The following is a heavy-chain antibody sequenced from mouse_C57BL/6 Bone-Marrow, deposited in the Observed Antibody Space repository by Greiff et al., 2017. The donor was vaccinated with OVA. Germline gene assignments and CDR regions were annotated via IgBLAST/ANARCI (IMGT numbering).Heavy chain of an antibody. V-gene: IGHV1-15*01. J-gene: IGHJ4*01. CDR3: TTYDGYYEQSY. Sequence: LVESGAELVRPGASVTLSCKASGYTFTDYEMHWVKQTPVHGLEWIGAIDPETGGTAYNQKFKGMAILTADKSSSTAYMELRSLTSEDSAVYYCTTYDGYYEQSYWGQGTSVTVSS. CDR1: GYTFTDYE. CDR2: IDPETGGT. D-gene: IGHD2-3*01.